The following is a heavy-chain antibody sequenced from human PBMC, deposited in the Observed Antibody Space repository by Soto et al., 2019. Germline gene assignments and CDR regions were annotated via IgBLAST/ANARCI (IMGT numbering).Heavy chain of an antibody. CDR2: ISGSGGTT. V-gene: IGHV3-23*01. CDR3: AKRFAYSSGLDGFDI. Sequence: GGSLRLSCAASGFIFSSYAMTWVRQAPGKGLEWVSGISGSGGTTYYADSVKGRFTISRDNSKNTLYLQMNSLGAEDSAIYYCAKRFAYSSGLDGFDIWGQGTMVTVSS. J-gene: IGHJ3*02. D-gene: IGHD6-19*01. CDR1: GFIFSSYA.